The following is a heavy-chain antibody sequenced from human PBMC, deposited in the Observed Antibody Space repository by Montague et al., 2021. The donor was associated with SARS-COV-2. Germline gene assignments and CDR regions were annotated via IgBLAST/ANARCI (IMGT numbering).Heavy chain of an antibody. D-gene: IGHD3-9*01. CDR2: INHSGST. J-gene: IGHJ6*02. Sequence: SETLSLTCAVYGGSFSGYYWSWIRQPPGKGLEWIGEINHSGSTNXNPSLKSRVTISVDTSKNQFSLKLSSVTAADTAVYYCKGPHYDILTGPSTGVWGQGTTVTVSS. V-gene: IGHV4-34*01. CDR1: GGSFSGYY. CDR3: KGPHYDILTGPSTGV.